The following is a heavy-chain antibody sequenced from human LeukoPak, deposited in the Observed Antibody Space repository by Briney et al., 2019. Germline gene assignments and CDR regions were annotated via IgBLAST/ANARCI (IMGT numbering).Heavy chain of an antibody. CDR1: GGTFISYA. D-gene: IGHD2-2*01. V-gene: IGHV1-69*13. J-gene: IGHJ6*02. CDR2: IFPIFGTA. Sequence: SVKVSCKASGGTFISYAISWVRQAPGQGLEWMGGIFPIFGTANYAQKFQGRVTITADESTSTAYMELSSLRSEDTAVYYCARDTDIVVVPAAHYYYYGMDVWGQGTTVTVSS. CDR3: ARDTDIVVVPAAHYYYYGMDV.